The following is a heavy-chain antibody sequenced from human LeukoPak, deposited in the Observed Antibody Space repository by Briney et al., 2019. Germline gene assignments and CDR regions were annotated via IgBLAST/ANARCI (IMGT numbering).Heavy chain of an antibody. CDR3: ARDDRIVGAPQKGFYYYYGMDV. Sequence: ASVKVSCKASGYTFTSYDINWVRQATGQGLEWMGWMNPNSGNTGYAQKFQGRVTITADKSTSTAYMELSSLRSEDTAVYYCARDDRIVGAPQKGFYYYYGMDVWGQGTTVTVSS. J-gene: IGHJ6*02. D-gene: IGHD1-26*01. CDR1: GYTFTSYD. V-gene: IGHV1-8*01. CDR2: MNPNSGNT.